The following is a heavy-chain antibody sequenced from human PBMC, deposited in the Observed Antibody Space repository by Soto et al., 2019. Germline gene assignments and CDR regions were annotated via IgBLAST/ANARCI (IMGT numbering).Heavy chain of an antibody. Sequence: EVQLVESGGGLVKPGGSLRLSCAASGFTFSSYDMNWVRQAPGKGLEYVSSITTSGSYIYYGDSVRGRFTISRDIAKNSLFLQMDSLRAEDTAVYYCVRCGTTPMLRHNWFDPWGQGTRVTVSS. J-gene: IGHJ5*02. V-gene: IGHV3-21*01. CDR2: ITTSGSYI. CDR3: VRCGTTPMLRHNWFDP. D-gene: IGHD2-8*01. CDR1: GFTFSSYD.